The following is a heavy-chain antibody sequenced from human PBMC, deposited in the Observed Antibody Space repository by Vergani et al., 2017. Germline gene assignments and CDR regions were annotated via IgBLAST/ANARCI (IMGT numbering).Heavy chain of an antibody. CDR2: IYPGDSET. CDR1: EDNFNNHF. V-gene: IGHV5-51*01. J-gene: IGHJ4*02. CDR3: ARRATVNRGVLERAFDY. Sequence: EVQLVQSGPEVKKPGESLKIPCKGSEDNFNNHFIAWVRQMPGKGLEWMGIIYPGDSETRYSPSFQGQVTLSAYKSIATAYLQWSSLKASDPAIYYCARRATVNRGVLERAFDYWGQGTLVTVSS. D-gene: IGHD1-1*01.